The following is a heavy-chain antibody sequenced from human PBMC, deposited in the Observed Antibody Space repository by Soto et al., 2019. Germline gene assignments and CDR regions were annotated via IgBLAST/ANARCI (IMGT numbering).Heavy chain of an antibody. D-gene: IGHD3-3*01. J-gene: IGHJ6*03. CDR1: GFTFSGSA. CDR2: IRSKANSYAT. CDR3: TRHTYYDFWSGPFYYMDV. V-gene: IGHV3-73*01. Sequence: PGGSLRLSCAASGFTFSGSAMHWVRQASGKGLEWVGRIRSKANSYATAYAASVKGRFTISRDDSKNTAYLQMNSLKTEDTAVYYCTRHTYYDFWSGPFYYMDVWGKGTTVTVSS.